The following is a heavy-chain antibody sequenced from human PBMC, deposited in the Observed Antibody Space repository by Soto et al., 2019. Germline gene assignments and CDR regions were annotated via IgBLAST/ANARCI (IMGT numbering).Heavy chain of an antibody. CDR1: GFTFSGYW. J-gene: IGHJ5*02. CDR2: INRDGSES. Sequence: EALLVESGGGLVQPGGSLRLSCAASGFTFSGYWMSWVRQAPGKGLEWVASINRDGSESHYVDSVKCRFTISRDNAKSSVYLQMKSLRAADTAVYYCARDPGPRPAAIRGLGWFDPWGQGTLVTVSS. CDR3: ARDPGPRPAAIRGLGWFDP. V-gene: IGHV3-7*03. D-gene: IGHD2-2*01.